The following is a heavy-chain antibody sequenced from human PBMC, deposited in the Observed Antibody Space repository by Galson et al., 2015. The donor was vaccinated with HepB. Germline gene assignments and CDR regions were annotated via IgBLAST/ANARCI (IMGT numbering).Heavy chain of an antibody. CDR3: TGDKDNAVDY. Sequence: SLRLSCAASGFTFSSYAMHWVRQAPGKGLEWVAGIWYDGSDGYYADSVKGRFTISRDNSRNTLYLQMDSLRADDTAVYYCTGDKDNAVDYWGQGTLVTVSS. D-gene: IGHD2-2*01. V-gene: IGHV3-33*08. J-gene: IGHJ4*02. CDR1: GFTFSSYA. CDR2: IWYDGSDG.